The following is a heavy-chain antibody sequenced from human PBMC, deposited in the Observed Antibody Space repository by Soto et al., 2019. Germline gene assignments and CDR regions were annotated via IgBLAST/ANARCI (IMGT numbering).Heavy chain of an antibody. CDR3: ASCYGSGYRAFDY. Sequence: QVQLVQSGAEVKKPGSSVRVSCKASGDTFTFYSIHWVRQAPGLGLEWMGRINPILSMSNYAQRFQGRVTMTADKSTSTAYRELSSLRSEDTAMYYCASCYGSGYRAFDYWGQGALVTVSS. CDR2: INPILSMS. D-gene: IGHD3-10*01. J-gene: IGHJ4*02. CDR1: GDTFTFYS. V-gene: IGHV1-69*02.